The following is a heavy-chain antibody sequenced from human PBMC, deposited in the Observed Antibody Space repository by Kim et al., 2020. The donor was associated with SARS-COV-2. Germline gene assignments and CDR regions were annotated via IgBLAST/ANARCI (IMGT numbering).Heavy chain of an antibody. V-gene: IGHV1-18*01. D-gene: IGHD6-13*01. J-gene: IGHJ5*02. CDR3: ARDRAAAVDWFDP. Sequence: YAQKLQGRVTMTTDTSTSTAYMELRGLRSDDTAVYYCARDRAAAVDWFDPWGQGTLVTVSS.